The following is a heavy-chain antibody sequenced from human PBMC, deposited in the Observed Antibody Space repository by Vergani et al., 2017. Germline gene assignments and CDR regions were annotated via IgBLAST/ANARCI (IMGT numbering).Heavy chain of an antibody. CDR3: ARGRSYQKDY. CDR2: IYVGSGNT. CDR1: GYSFSTYA. J-gene: IGHJ4*02. D-gene: IGHD2-15*01. Sequence: QVQLVQSGAEVKKPGASVKVSCKASGYSFSTYAMHWVRQAPGQRLEWMGWIYVGSGNTKYSQKFQGRVSFSRDIAATTAYMDLSRLTSEDTAVYYCARGRSYQKDYWGQGTLVTVSS. V-gene: IGHV1-3*01.